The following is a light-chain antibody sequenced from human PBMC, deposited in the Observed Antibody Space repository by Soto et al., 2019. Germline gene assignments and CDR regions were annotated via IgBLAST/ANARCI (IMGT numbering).Light chain of an antibody. CDR3: QQSYSTPYT. Sequence: DIQMTQFPSSLSASVGDRVTITCRASQSISSYLNWYQQKPGKAPKLLIYAASSLQSGVPSRFSGSGSGTDFTLTISSLQPEDFATYYCQQSYSTPYTLGQGTKVDIK. J-gene: IGKJ2*01. V-gene: IGKV1-39*01. CDR2: AAS. CDR1: QSISSY.